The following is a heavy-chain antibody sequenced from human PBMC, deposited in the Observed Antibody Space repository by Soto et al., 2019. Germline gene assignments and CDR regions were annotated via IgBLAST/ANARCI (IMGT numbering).Heavy chain of an antibody. CDR2: ISYDGSEK. Sequence: PGGSLRLSCEASGFALSDYAMHWVRQAPGEGLEWVAIISYDGSEKKYADSVKGRFTISRDNSKDTVYLQMSSLTGNDTAVYYCARRRSRDSSFFFSGLWGQGTMVTVSS. CDR1: GFALSDYA. V-gene: IGHV3-30*14. D-gene: IGHD6-6*01. CDR3: ARRRSRDSSFFFSGL. J-gene: IGHJ3*01.